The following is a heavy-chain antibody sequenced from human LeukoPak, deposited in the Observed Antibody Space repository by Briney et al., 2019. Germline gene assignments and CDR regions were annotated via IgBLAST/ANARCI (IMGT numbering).Heavy chain of an antibody. D-gene: IGHD2-21*02. CDR3: ARELRGGDSGYYFDY. CDR1: EVTVSSNY. Sequence: GGSLRLSCAASEVTVSSNYMSWVRQATEKGLVWVSVIYGGSTTYYADSVKGRFTISRDNSKNTLYLQMNSLRAEDTVVYYCARELRGGDSGYYFDYWGQGTLVTVSS. CDR2: IYGGSTT. V-gene: IGHV3-53*01. J-gene: IGHJ4*02.